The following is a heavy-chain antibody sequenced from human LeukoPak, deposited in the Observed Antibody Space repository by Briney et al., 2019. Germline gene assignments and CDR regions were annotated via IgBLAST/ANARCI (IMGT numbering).Heavy chain of an antibody. D-gene: IGHD5-24*01. CDR1: GGTLNSYV. V-gene: IGHV1-69*05. J-gene: IGHJ5*02. Sequence: GASVKVSCKASGGTLNSYVISWVRQAPGQGLEWMGGIIPISGTTNYAQEFQGRVTITRDTSANTAYMELSSLRSEDMAVYYCAREDGDGYNSPDYNWFDPWGQGTLVTVSS. CDR3: AREDGDGYNSPDYNWFDP. CDR2: IIPISGTT.